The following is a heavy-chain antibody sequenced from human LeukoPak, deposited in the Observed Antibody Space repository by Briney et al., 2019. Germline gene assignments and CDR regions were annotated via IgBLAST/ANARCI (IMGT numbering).Heavy chain of an antibody. D-gene: IGHD2-2*01. V-gene: IGHV1-18*01. J-gene: IGHJ6*03. CDR3: ARVRVPAAMFYYYMDV. CDR2: ISAYNGNT. CDR1: GYTFTSYG. Sequence: GASVKVSCKASGYTFTSYGISWVRQAPGQGLEWMGWISAYNGNTNYAQKLQGRVTMTTGTSTSTAYMELRSLRSDDTAVYYCARVRVPAAMFYYYMDVWGKGTTVTVSS.